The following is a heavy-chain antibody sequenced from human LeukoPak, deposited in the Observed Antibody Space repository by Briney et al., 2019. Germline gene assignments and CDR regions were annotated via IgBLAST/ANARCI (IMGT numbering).Heavy chain of an antibody. CDR2: ISAYNGNT. CDR1: GYTFNSYG. D-gene: IGHD6-13*01. J-gene: IGHJ6*02. CDR3: ARGILPQLVLYGMDV. Sequence: GASVKVSCKASGYTFNSYGISWVRQAPGQGLEWMGWISAYNGNTNYAQKLQGRVTMTTDTSTSTAYMELRSLRSDDTAVYYCARGILPQLVLYGMDVWGQGTTVTVSS. V-gene: IGHV1-18*01.